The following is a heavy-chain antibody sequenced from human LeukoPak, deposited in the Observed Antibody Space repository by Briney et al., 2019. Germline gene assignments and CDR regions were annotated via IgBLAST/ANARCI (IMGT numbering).Heavy chain of an antibody. V-gene: IGHV4-38-2*02. J-gene: IGHJ6*03. CDR2: IYQSGSA. Sequence: SETLSLTCTVSGYSISSGYHWGWIGQAPGKGLEWLGSIYQSGSAYYNPSLKSRVALSVDTSKNQFSLKLSSVTAADTAVYYCARAGLMYYYYMDVWGKGTTVTVSS. CDR1: GYSISSGYH. CDR3: ARAGLMYYYYMDV. D-gene: IGHD2-8*01.